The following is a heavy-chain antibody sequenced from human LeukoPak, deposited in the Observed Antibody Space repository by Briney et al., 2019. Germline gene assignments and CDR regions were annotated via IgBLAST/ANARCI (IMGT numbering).Heavy chain of an antibody. CDR3: ARLLYGDYATLRYYYYYMDV. CDR2: INHSGST. D-gene: IGHD4-17*01. V-gene: IGHV4-34*01. J-gene: IGHJ6*03. Sequence: SETLSLTCAVYGGSFSGYYWSWIRQPPGKGLEWIGEINHSGSTNYNPSLKSRVTISIDTSKNQFSLKLSSVTAADTAVYYCARLLYGDYATLRYYYYYMDVWGKGTTVTISS. CDR1: GGSFSGYY.